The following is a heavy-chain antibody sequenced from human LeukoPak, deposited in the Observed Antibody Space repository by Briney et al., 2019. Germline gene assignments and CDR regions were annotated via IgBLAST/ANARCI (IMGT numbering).Heavy chain of an antibody. CDR1: GYSFMTYW. CDR3: ARQKDSSTWYEIFDY. CDR2: IYPGDSDT. V-gene: IGHV5-51*01. J-gene: IGHJ4*02. Sequence: GESLKISCKGSGYSFMTYWIAWVRQMPGKGLEWMGIIYPGDSDTGYSPSFQGQVTISADKSISTAYLQWSSLKASDTAMYFCARQKDSSTWYEIFDYWGQGTLVTVSS. D-gene: IGHD6-13*01.